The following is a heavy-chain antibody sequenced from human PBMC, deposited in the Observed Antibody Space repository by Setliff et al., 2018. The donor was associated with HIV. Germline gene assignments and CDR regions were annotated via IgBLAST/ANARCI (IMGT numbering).Heavy chain of an antibody. J-gene: IGHJ4*02. D-gene: IGHD2-8*01. CDR1: GFTFNSYW. CDR3: AADRGFCTLDY. Sequence: PGGSLRLSCAASGFTFNSYWMSWVRQPPGKGLEWVAHIGGDGREKFYLDSVEGRFTISRDNARNSLYLQMNDLRAEDTAVYYCAADRGFCTLDYWGQGTLVTVSS. CDR2: IGGDGREK. V-gene: IGHV3-7*01.